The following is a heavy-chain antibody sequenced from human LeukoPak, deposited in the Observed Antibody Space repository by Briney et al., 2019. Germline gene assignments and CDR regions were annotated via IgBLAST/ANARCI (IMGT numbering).Heavy chain of an antibody. V-gene: IGHV1-2*02. Sequence: ASVKVSCKASGYTFTGYYLHWVRQAPGQGLEWMGCVNPNSGDTNYAQKFQGSVTMTRDTSISTVYMELSRLRSEDTAVYYCARSDYDILTGYYRPVFDYWGQGTLVTVSS. CDR2: VNPNSGDT. D-gene: IGHD3-9*01. CDR1: GYTFTGYY. CDR3: ARSDYDILTGYYRPVFDY. J-gene: IGHJ4*02.